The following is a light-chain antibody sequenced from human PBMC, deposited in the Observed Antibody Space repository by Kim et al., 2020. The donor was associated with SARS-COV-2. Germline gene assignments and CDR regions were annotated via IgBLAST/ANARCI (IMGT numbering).Light chain of an antibody. J-gene: IGLJ3*02. CDR1: SIGAKC. V-gene: IGLV3-9*01. CDR2: RDR. CDR3: HVWDSNTAV. Sequence: SYELTQPLSESVALGQTARITCGGSSIGAKCVHWYQQKPGQAPVLVIYRDRNRPSGIPERFSGSNSGNTATLTISRAQAGDEADYYCHVWDSNTAVFGGGTQVTVL.